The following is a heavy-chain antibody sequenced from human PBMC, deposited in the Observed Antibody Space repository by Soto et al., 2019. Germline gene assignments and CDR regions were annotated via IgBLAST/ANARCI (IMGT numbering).Heavy chain of an antibody. CDR3: AKAPPLHYYDSSGYTTAGFDY. Sequence: GSLRLSCAASGFTFSSYAMSWVRQAPGKGLEWVSAISGSGGSTYYADSVKGRFTISRDNSKNTLYLQMNSLRAEHTAVYYCAKAPPLHYYDSSGYTTAGFDYWGQGTLVTVSS. D-gene: IGHD3-22*01. CDR1: GFTFSSYA. V-gene: IGHV3-23*01. J-gene: IGHJ4*02. CDR2: ISGSGGST.